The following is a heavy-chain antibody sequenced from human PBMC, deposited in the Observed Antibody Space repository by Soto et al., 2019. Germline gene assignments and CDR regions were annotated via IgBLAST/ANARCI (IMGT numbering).Heavy chain of an antibody. D-gene: IGHD3-10*01. J-gene: IGHJ4*02. CDR1: GGSISSYY. CDR2: IYYSGST. V-gene: IGHV4-59*08. Sequence: PSETLSLTCTVSGGSISSYYWSWIRQPPGKGLEWIGYIYYSGSTNYIPSLKSRVTISVDTSKNQFSLKLSSVTAADTAVYYCARSSGSHINFDYWGQGTLVTVSS. CDR3: ARSSGSHINFDY.